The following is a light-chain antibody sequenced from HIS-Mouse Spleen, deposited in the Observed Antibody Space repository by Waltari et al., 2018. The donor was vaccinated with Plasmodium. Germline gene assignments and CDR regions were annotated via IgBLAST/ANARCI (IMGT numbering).Light chain of an antibody. J-gene: IGKJ1*01. V-gene: IGKV1-27*01. CDR1: QGISNY. CDR2: AAS. CDR3: QKYNSAPWT. Sequence: DIQMTQSPSSLSASVGDRVTITCRGSQGISNYLAWYQQKPGKGPKLLIYAASTLQSGVPSRFSGSGSGTDFTLTISSLQPEDVATYYCQKYNSAPWTFGQGTKVEIK.